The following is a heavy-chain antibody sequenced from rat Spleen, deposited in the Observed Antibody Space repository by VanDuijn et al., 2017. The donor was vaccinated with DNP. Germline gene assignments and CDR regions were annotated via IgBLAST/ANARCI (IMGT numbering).Heavy chain of an antibody. Sequence: EVQLVETGGGLVQPGRSLKLSCAASGFTFSNYDMAWVRQAPTKGLEWVASISTSGGSTYYRDSVKGRFTISRDNARSTLYLQMNSLRSEDTATYYCARGGRSYFDYWGHGVMVTVSS. J-gene: IGHJ2*01. V-gene: IGHV5-25*01. CDR2: ISTSGGST. CDR3: ARGGRSYFDY. CDR1: GFTFSNYD. D-gene: IGHD1-11*01.